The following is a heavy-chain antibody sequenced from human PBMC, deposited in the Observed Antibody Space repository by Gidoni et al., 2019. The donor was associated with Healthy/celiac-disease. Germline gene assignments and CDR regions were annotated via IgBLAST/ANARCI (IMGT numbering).Heavy chain of an antibody. CDR2: IYPGDSDT. CDR1: GYSFTSYW. J-gene: IGHJ4*02. D-gene: IGHD1-26*01. CDR3: ARHSQYRRWELLDVGGYFDY. Sequence: EVQLVQSGAEVKKPGESLKISCKGSGYSFTSYWIGWVRQMPGKGLEWMGIIYPGDSDTRYSPSFQGQVTISADKSISTAYLQWSSLKASDTAMYYCARHSQYRRWELLDVGGYFDYWGQGTLVTVSS. V-gene: IGHV5-51*01.